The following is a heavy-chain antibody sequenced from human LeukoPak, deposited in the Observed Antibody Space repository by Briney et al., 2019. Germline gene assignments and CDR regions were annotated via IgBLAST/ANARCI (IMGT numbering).Heavy chain of an antibody. CDR2: ISGGGGGT. D-gene: IGHD3-16*01. Sequence: GGSLRLSCAASGSTFSSYAMSWVRQAPGKGLEWVSAISGGGGGTYYADSVKGRFTISRDNSKNTLYLQMNSLRAEDTAVYYCAKGRYYFDYWGQGTLVTVSS. CDR1: GSTFSSYA. V-gene: IGHV3-23*01. CDR3: AKGRYYFDY. J-gene: IGHJ4*02.